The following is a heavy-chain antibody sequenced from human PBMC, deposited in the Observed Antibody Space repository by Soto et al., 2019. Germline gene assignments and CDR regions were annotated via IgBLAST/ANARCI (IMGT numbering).Heavy chain of an antibody. CDR2: IYQTGSGNVFHSPST. Sequence: WETLSLTCKVSGFTLRSAVFWGWVRQPPGKGLEWIGSIYQTGSGNVFHSPSTYTKPSLDGRFAISVDTSKNAFFLKLTSVTAADTPVHFCARRAFYVDSTGSYHVFDPWGQRNLLTVSP. CDR3: ARRAFYVDSTGSYHVFDP. D-gene: IGHD3-22*01. J-gene: IGHJ5*02. V-gene: IGHV4-38-2*02. CDR1: GFTLRSAVF.